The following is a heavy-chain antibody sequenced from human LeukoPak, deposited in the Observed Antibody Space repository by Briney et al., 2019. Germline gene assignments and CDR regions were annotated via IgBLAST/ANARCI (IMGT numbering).Heavy chain of an antibody. J-gene: IGHJ4*02. Sequence: GGSLRLSCAASGFTVSSNYMSWVRQAPGKGLEWVSVIYSGGSTYYADSVKGRFTISRDNSKNMLYLQMNSLRAEDTAVYYCARDRSGYYVFDYWGQRTLVTVSS. CDR3: ARDRSGYYVFDY. CDR2: IYSGGST. V-gene: IGHV3-53*01. CDR1: GFTVSSNY. D-gene: IGHD3-22*01.